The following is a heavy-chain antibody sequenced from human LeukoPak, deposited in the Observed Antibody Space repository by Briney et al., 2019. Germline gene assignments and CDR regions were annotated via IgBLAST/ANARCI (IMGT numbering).Heavy chain of an antibody. CDR3: VRDYDY. J-gene: IGHJ4*02. V-gene: IGHV3-30*03. CDR1: GFTFSTYA. Sequence: PGRSLRLSCAASGFTFSTYAMHWVRQAPGKGLEWVAVISYDGSNKYYADSVKGRFTISRDNSKNTLYLQMNTLRAEDTAVYYCVRDYDYWGQGTLVTVSS. CDR2: ISYDGSNK.